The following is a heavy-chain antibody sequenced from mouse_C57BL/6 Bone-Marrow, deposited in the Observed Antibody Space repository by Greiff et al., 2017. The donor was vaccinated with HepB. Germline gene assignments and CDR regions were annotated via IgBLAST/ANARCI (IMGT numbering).Heavy chain of an antibody. V-gene: IGHV14-2*01. D-gene: IGHD2-2*01. Sequence: EVQLVESGAELVKPGASVKLSCTASGFTIKDYYMPWVKQRTEQGLEWIGRIDPEDGDTNETPKFKGKATITADTSSNTAYLQLSSLTSEDTAVYYCARVPGLRLDYWGRGTSITVTA. CDR1: GFTIKDYY. J-gene: IGHJ2*03. CDR2: IDPEDGDT. CDR3: ARVPGLRLDY.